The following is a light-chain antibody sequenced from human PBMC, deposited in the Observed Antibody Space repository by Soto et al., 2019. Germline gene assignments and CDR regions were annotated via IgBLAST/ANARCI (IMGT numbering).Light chain of an antibody. CDR3: CSYAGSSSFVV. V-gene: IGLV2-23*02. CDR2: EVS. CDR1: SSDVGSYKL. Sequence: QSVLTQPASVSGSPGQSITISCTGTSSDVGSYKLVSWYQQQPGKAPKLMIYEVSKRPSGVSNRFSGSKSGNTASLTISGLEAEDEADYYCCSYAGSSSFVVFGGGTQLTVL. J-gene: IGLJ2*01.